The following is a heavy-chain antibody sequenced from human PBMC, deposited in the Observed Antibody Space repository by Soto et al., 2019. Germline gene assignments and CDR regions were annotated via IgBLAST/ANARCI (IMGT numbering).Heavy chain of an antibody. CDR2: INSDGSST. D-gene: IGHD6-19*01. J-gene: IGHJ3*02. V-gene: IGHV3-74*01. CDR1: GFTFSSYW. Sequence: EVQLVEPGGGLVQPGGSLRLSCAASGFTFSSYWMHWVRQAPGKGLVWVSRINSDGSSTSYADSVKGRFTISRDNAKNTLYLQMNSLRAEDTAVYYCTRVNVYSSGRYAFDIWGQGTMVTVSS. CDR3: TRVNVYSSGRYAFDI.